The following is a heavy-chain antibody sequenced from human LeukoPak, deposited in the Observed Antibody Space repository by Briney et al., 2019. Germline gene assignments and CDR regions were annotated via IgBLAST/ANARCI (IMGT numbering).Heavy chain of an antibody. CDR3: ARVGLDVEMATNFDY. CDR1: GFTVSSNY. D-gene: IGHD5-24*01. CDR2: IYSGGST. V-gene: IGHV3-66*01. J-gene: IGHJ4*02. Sequence: GGSLRLSCAASGFTVSSNYMSWVRQAPGKGLEWVSVIYSGGSTYYADSVKGRFTISRDNSKNTLYLQMNSLRAEDTAVYYCARVGLDVEMATNFDYWGQGTLVTVSS.